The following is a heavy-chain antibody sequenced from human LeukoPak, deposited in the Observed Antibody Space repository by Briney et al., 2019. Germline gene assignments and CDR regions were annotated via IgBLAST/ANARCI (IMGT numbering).Heavy chain of an antibody. Sequence: GGSLRLSCAASGFTFSDYYMSWIRQAPGKVLEWVSAISGSGGSTYYADSVKGRFTISRDNSKDTLYLQMNSLRAEDTAVYYCAKAHIAAAIYDAFDPWGQGTLVTVSS. CDR2: ISGSGGST. V-gene: IGHV3-23*01. D-gene: IGHD6-13*01. CDR1: GFTFSDYY. CDR3: AKAHIAAAIYDAFDP. J-gene: IGHJ5*02.